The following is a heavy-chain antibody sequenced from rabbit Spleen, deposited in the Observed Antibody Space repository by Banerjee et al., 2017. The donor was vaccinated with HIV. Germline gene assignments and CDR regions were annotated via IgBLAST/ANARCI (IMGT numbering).Heavy chain of an antibody. CDR2: INAVTGKA. Sequence: QEQLKETGGGLVQPGGSLTLSCKASGFDFSRYYMSWVRQAPGKGLEWIACINAVTGKAVYASWAQGRFTFSKTSSTTVTLQMTSLTDADTATYFCARDLPDIVGWNFGWWGPGTLVTVS. V-gene: IGHV1S45*01. CDR1: GFDFSRYYM. J-gene: IGHJ4*01. CDR3: ARDLPDIVGWNFGW. D-gene: IGHD4-1*01.